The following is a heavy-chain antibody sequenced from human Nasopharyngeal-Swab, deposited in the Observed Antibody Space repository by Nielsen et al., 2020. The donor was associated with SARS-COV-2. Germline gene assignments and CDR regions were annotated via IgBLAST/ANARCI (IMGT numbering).Heavy chain of an antibody. CDR2: ISYDGSNK. D-gene: IGHD3-22*01. CDR3: AKETDSSFDY. Sequence: GSLKISCAASGFTFSSYGMHWVRQVPGKGLEWVAVISYDGSNKYYADSVKGRFTISRDNSKNTLYLQMNSLRAEDTAVYYCAKETDSSFDYWGQGTLVTVSS. CDR1: GFTFSSYG. V-gene: IGHV3-30*18. J-gene: IGHJ4*02.